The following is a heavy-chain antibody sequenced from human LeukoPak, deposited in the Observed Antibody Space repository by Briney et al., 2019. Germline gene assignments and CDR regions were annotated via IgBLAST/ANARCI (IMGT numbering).Heavy chain of an antibody. Sequence: SETLSLTCTVSGGSISNYYWSWIRQPPGKGLEWIGYIYYSGSTNYNPSLKSRVTISVDTSKNQFSLKLSSVTAADTAVYYCARNYYDSSGYRRAFFDYWGQGTLVTVSS. V-gene: IGHV4-59*01. CDR3: ARNYYDSSGYRRAFFDY. J-gene: IGHJ4*02. CDR1: GGSISNYY. CDR2: IYYSGST. D-gene: IGHD3-22*01.